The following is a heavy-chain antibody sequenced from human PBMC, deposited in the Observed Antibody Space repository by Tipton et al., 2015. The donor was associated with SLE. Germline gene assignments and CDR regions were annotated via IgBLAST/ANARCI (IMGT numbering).Heavy chain of an antibody. CDR3: ARDSRYQLTYYYMDV. V-gene: IGHV4-59*12. Sequence: TLFLTCTVSGGSISNYYWNWIRQPPGKGLEWIGNIYHTGSTYYNPSLKSRVTISLDTSKNQFSLNLSSVTAADTAVYYCARDSRYQLTYYYMDVWGKGTAVTVSS. D-gene: IGHD2-2*01. CDR1: GGSISNYY. J-gene: IGHJ6*03. CDR2: IYHTGST.